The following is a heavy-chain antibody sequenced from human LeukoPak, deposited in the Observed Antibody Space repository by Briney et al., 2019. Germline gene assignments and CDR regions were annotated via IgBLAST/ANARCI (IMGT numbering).Heavy chain of an antibody. V-gene: IGHV3-30*18. Sequence: GGSLRLSCAASGFTFSSYSMNWVRQAPGKGLEWVAVISYDGSNKYYADSVKGRFTISRDNSKNTLYLQMNSLRAEDTAVYYCAKAFYYDSSGSPLDYWGQGTLVTVSS. CDR2: ISYDGSNK. CDR3: AKAFYYDSSGSPLDY. D-gene: IGHD3-22*01. J-gene: IGHJ4*02. CDR1: GFTFSSYS.